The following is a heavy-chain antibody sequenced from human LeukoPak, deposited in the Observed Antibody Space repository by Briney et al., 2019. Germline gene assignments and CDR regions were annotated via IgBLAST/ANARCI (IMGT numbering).Heavy chain of an antibody. D-gene: IGHD4-23*01. V-gene: IGHV1-2*02. J-gene: IGHJ5*02. CDR1: GYTFTGYY. Sequence: ASVKVSCKASGYTFTGYYMHWVRQAPGQGLEWMGWINPNSGGTNYAQKFQGRVTMTRDTSISAAYMELSRLRSDDTAVYYCARDSTPRLAARWWFDPWGQGTLVTVSS. CDR3: ARDSTPRLAARWWFDP. CDR2: INPNSGGT.